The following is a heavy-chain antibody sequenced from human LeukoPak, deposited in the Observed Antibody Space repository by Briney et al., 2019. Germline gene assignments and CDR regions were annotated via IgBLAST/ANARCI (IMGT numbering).Heavy chain of an antibody. V-gene: IGHV3-48*01. CDR3: AKEGFGNYYSAYFDY. D-gene: IGHD1-26*01. CDR1: GFTFSSYS. J-gene: IGHJ4*02. Sequence: SGGSLRLSCAASGFTFSSYSMMWVRQAPGKGLEWVSYISSSSTTIHYADSVKGRFTISRDNSKNTLYLQMNGLRAEDTAVYYCAKEGFGNYYSAYFDYWGQGTLVTVSS. CDR2: ISSSSTTI.